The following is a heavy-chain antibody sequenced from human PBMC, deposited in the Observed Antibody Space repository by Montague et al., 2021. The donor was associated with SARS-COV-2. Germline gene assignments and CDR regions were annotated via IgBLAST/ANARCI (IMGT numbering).Heavy chain of an antibody. Sequence: SETLSLTCTVSGGSMSAHYWAWVRQPPGKGLEWLAYLYYSGGINSNASLKSRVTISVDTSKNQFSLKLTSVTAADTAVYFCARGHLSVAMIVVVFTSASYYFDYWGRGAQVTVSS. CDR1: GGSMSAHY. CDR2: LYYSGGI. CDR3: ARGHLSVAMIVVVFTSASYYFDY. J-gene: IGHJ4*02. D-gene: IGHD3-22*01. V-gene: IGHV4-59*11.